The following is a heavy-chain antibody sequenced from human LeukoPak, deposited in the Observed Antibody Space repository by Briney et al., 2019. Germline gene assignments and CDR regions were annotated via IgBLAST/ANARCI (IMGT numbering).Heavy chain of an antibody. V-gene: IGHV1-2*06. Sequence: ASVKVSCKASGYTFTGYYIHWVRQAPGQGLEWMGRINPNSGGTNYVQKFQGRVTMTRDTSISTAYMELSRLRSDDTAVYYCARYIVGATHFDYWGQGTLVTVSS. J-gene: IGHJ4*02. D-gene: IGHD1-26*01. CDR1: GYTFTGYY. CDR3: ARYIVGATHFDY. CDR2: INPNSGGT.